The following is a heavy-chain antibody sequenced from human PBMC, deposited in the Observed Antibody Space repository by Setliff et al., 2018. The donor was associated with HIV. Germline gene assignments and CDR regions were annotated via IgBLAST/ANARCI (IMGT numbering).Heavy chain of an antibody. J-gene: IGHJ4*02. V-gene: IGHV4-38-2*02. CDR1: LDSISSGYS. Sequence: SETLSLTCIVSLDSISSGYSWGWIRQPPGKGLEWIGSIYYSGSTHYNPSHKSRVTMSVDTSKNQFSLKLTPVTAADMALYYLARQQTALFVDYWGQGTMVTVSS. D-gene: IGHD2-21*02. CDR3: ARQQTALFVDY. CDR2: IYYSGST.